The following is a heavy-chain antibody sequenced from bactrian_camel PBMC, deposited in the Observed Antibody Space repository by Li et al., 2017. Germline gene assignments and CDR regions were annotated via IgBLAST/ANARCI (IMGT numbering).Heavy chain of an antibody. D-gene: IGHD5*01. Sequence: QVQLVESGGGSVQAGGSLRLSCVGSGYTYTSACMGWIRQAPGKGRDWVANIDSDGFSTYSPSVKGRFTISKDNAKNTLDLQMTDMKPADTAMYYCGATSVRPFYESSWLATSDYHHWGQGTQVTVS. CDR1: GYTYTSAC. J-gene: IGHJ4*01. CDR2: IDSDGFST. CDR3: GATSVRPFYESSWLATSDYHH. V-gene: IGHV3S6*01.